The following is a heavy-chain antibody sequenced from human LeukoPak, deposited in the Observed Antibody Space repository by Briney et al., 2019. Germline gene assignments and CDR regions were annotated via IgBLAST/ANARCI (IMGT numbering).Heavy chain of an antibody. CDR1: GYTFTGYY. J-gene: IGHJ1*01. Sequence: ASVKVSCKASGYTFTGYYMHWVRQAPGQGLGWMGWINPNSGGTNYAQKFQGRVTMTRDPSISTAYMELSRLRSDDTAVYYCARGYYDSSDFEYFQHWGQGTLVTVSS. V-gene: IGHV1-2*02. CDR2: INPNSGGT. CDR3: ARGYYDSSDFEYFQH. D-gene: IGHD3-22*01.